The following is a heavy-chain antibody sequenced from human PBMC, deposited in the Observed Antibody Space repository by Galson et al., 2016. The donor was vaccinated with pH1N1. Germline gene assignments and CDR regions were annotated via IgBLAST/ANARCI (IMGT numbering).Heavy chain of an antibody. D-gene: IGHD3-10*01. CDR3: ARAEYYGSVGYIVRYLGMDV. Sequence: SLRLSCAASGFTFSSYGMHWVRQAPGKGLEWVAVIWYDGSNKYYADSVKGRFTISRDNSKNTLYLQMNSLRAEDTAVYYCARAEYYGSVGYIVRYLGMDVRGQGAPVTVSS. J-gene: IGHJ6*02. CDR2: IWYDGSNK. CDR1: GFTFSSYG. V-gene: IGHV3-33*01.